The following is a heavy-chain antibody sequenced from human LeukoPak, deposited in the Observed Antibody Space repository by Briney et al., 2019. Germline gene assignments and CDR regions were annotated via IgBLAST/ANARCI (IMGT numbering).Heavy chain of an antibody. CDR1: GGTFSSYA. CDR2: IIPILGIA. CDR3: ARDKKQGIAVAGTCDY. D-gene: IGHD6-19*01. Sequence: ASVRVTCKASGGTFSSYAIRWVRQAPGQGLEWMGGIIPILGIANYAQKFQGRVTITADKSTSTVYMELSSLRSEDTAGYYCARDKKQGIAVAGTCDYWGQGTLVTVSS. V-gene: IGHV1-69*10. J-gene: IGHJ4*02.